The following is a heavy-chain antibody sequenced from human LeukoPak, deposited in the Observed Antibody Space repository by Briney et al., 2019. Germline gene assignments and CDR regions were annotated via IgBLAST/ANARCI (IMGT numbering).Heavy chain of an antibody. CDR3: ARLLNNDNAGDPDTFDM. D-gene: IGHD4-17*01. J-gene: IGHJ3*02. V-gene: IGHV4-59*08. CDR1: GGSITRHY. Sequence: PSETLSLTCSVSGGSITRHYWSWIRQSPGKGLEWISYISYTGSTRCNPSFQSRVTISLDTSKTHFSLKLTSVTAADTAVYYCARLLNNDNAGDPDTFDMWGPGTMVTVSS. CDR2: ISYTGST.